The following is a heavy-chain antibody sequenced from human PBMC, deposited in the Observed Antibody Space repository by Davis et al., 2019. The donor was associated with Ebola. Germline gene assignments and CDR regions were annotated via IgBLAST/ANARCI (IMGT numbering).Heavy chain of an antibody. CDR2: ISSNGGST. J-gene: IGHJ4*02. Sequence: GESLKISCSASGFTFSSYAMHWVRQAPGKGLEYVSAISSNGGSTYYADSVKGRFTIFRDNSKNTLYLQMSSLRAEDTAVYYCVKIVATIFDYWGQGTLVTVSS. CDR3: VKIVATIFDY. D-gene: IGHD5-12*01. CDR1: GFTFSSYA. V-gene: IGHV3-64D*08.